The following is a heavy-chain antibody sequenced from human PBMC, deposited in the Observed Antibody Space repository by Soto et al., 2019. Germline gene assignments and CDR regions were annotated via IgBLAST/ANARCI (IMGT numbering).Heavy chain of an antibody. CDR1: VGSFSGYY. D-gene: IGHD4-4*01. CDR3: ASGEGITVIDY. J-gene: IGHJ4*02. V-gene: IGHV4-34*01. CDR2: INHSGST. Sequence: SETLSLSCAVYVGSFSGYYWSWIRQPPGKGLEWIGEINHSGSTNYNPSLKGRVTISVDTSKNQFSLKLSSVTAADTAVYYCASGEGITVIDYWGQGTLVTVSS.